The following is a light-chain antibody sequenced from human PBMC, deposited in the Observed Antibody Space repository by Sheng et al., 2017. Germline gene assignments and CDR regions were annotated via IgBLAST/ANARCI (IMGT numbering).Light chain of an antibody. Sequence: EIVMTQSPATLSVSPGERATLSCRASQGVSTNLAWYQQKPGQAPRLLIYGASIRATGIAARFSGSGSGTEFTLTISSLQSEDFAVYSCQQYNNWPRTFGQGTKVEIK. V-gene: IGKV3-15*01. J-gene: IGKJ1*01. CDR3: QQYNNWPRT. CDR1: QGVSTN. CDR2: GAS.